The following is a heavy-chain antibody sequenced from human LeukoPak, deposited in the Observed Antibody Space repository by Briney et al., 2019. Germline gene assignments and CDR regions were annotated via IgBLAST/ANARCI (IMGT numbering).Heavy chain of an antibody. V-gene: IGHV3-11*04. CDR1: GFIFSDYY. J-gene: IGHJ3*02. CDR3: ARAFNDAFDI. Sequence: PGGSLRLSCAASGFIFSDYYMSWIRQAPGKGLEWVSYISGDGNTTYYADSVKGRFAISRDNAKSSLYLQMNSLRAEDTAVYYSARAFNDAFDIWGQGTVVTVSS. CDR2: ISGDGNTT.